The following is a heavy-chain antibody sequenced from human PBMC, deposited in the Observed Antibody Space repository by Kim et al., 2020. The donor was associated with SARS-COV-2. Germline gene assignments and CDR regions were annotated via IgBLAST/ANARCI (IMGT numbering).Heavy chain of an antibody. CDR3: ARVRIVVAPTDYYFDY. D-gene: IGHD3-22*01. Sequence: SETLSLTCTVSGGSISSYYWSWIRQPPGKGLEWIGYIYYSGSTNYNPSLKSRVTISVDTSKNQFSLKLSSVTAADTAVYYCARVRIVVAPTDYYFDYWGQGTLVTVSS. CDR2: IYYSGST. V-gene: IGHV4-59*01. CDR1: GGSISSYY. J-gene: IGHJ4*02.